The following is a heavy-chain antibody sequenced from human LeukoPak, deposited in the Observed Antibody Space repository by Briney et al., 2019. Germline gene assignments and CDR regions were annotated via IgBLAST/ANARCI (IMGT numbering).Heavy chain of an antibody. CDR3: ARINYDFWSGYYTGLRLDP. J-gene: IGHJ5*02. CDR1: GYTFTGYY. CDR2: INPNSGGT. D-gene: IGHD3-3*01. Sequence: ASVKVSCKASGYTFTGYYMHWVRQAPGQGLEWMGWINPNSGGTDYAQKFQGRVTMTRDTSISTAYMELKWLGSDDTAVYYCARINYDFWSGYYTGLRLDPWGQGTLVTVSS. V-gene: IGHV1-2*02.